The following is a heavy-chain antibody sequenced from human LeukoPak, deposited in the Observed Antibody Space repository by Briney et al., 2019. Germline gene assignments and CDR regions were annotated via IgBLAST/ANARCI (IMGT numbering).Heavy chain of an antibody. CDR3: ARTIAAAGTSFDY. Sequence: SDTLSLTCAVSGGSISSGGYSWSWIRQPPGKGLEWIGYIYHSGSTYYNPSLKSRVTISVDRSKNQFSLKLSSVTAADTAVYYCARTIAAAGTSFDYWGQGTLVTVSS. CDR1: GGSISSGGYS. V-gene: IGHV4-30-2*01. J-gene: IGHJ4*02. CDR2: IYHSGST. D-gene: IGHD6-13*01.